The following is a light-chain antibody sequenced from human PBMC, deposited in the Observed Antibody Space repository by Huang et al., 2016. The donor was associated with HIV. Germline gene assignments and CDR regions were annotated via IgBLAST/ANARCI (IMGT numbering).Light chain of an antibody. CDR3: QQYNNWPPAWT. J-gene: IGKJ1*01. Sequence: EIVMTQSPATLSVSPGERATLSCRASQIVSSNLAWYQQKPGQAPRLRIYGASTRATGIPARVSGSGSGTEFTLIISSLQSEDFAVYYCQQYNNWPPAWTFGQGTKVEIK. CDR1: QIVSSN. V-gene: IGKV3-15*01. CDR2: GAS.